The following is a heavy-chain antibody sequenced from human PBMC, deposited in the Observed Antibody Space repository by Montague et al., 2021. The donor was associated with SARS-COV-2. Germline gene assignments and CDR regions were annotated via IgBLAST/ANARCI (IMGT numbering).Heavy chain of an antibody. CDR3: ARARITMIVVVNAFDI. Sequence: TLSLTCTVSGGSISSGGYYWSWIRQHPGKGLEWIGYIYYSGSTYYXXXLKSRVTISVDTSKNQFSLKLSSVTAAATAVYYCARARITMIVVVNAFDIWGQGTMVTVSS. J-gene: IGHJ3*02. CDR2: IYYSGST. D-gene: IGHD3-22*01. CDR1: GGSISSGGYY. V-gene: IGHV4-31*03.